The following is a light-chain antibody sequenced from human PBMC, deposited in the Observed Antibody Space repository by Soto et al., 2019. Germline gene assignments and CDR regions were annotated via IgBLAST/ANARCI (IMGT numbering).Light chain of an antibody. V-gene: IGKV1-16*01. Sequence: DIQMTQSPSSLSASVGDRVTITCRASQSISTYLNWYHQKPGKAPDLLIYDASSLESGVPSRFSGSGSGTEFTLTISSLQPDDFATYYCQQYNSYPITFGQGTRLEIK. CDR3: QQYNSYPIT. J-gene: IGKJ5*01. CDR2: DAS. CDR1: QSISTY.